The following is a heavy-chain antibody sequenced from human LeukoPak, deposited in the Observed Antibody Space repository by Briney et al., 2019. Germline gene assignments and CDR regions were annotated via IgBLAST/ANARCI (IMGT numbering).Heavy chain of an antibody. V-gene: IGHV1-69*13. J-gene: IGHJ3*02. Sequence: ASVKVSCKASGGTFSSYAISWVRQAPGQGLEWMGGIIPIFGTANYAQKLQGRVTITADESTSTAYMELSSLRSEDTAVYYCARDRDYHDAFDIWGQGTMVTVSS. CDR1: GGTFSSYA. D-gene: IGHD4-17*01. CDR3: ARDRDYHDAFDI. CDR2: IIPIFGTA.